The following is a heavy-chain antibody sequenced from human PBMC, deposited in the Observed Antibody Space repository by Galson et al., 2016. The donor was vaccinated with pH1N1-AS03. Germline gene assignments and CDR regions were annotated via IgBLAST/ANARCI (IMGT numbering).Heavy chain of an antibody. Sequence: LSLTCSVSGGSMRSSNYLWSWVRQPPGKGLEWIGYIYYTGSAYYNPSLESRVTIPVDTSKNQFSLRLNSGTAADTAVYYCAREVIEMTTSDAFDFWGQGTMVTVSS. CDR2: IYYTGSA. D-gene: IGHD5-24*01. CDR3: AREVIEMTTSDAFDF. V-gene: IGHV4-30-4*01. CDR1: GGSMRSSNYL. J-gene: IGHJ3*01.